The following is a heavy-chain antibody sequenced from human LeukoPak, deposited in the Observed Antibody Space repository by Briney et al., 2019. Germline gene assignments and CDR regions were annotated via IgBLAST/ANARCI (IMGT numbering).Heavy chain of an antibody. CDR1: GDSISSSDW. CDR2: IYHSGST. Sequence: PSETLSLTCAVSGDSISSSDWWSWVRQPPGKGLEWIGEIYHSGSTNYNPSLKSRVTISVDKSKNQFSLKLSSVTAADTAVYYCARERAGAGNLDYWGQGTLVTVSS. D-gene: IGHD6-19*01. J-gene: IGHJ4*02. CDR3: ARERAGAGNLDY. V-gene: IGHV4-4*02.